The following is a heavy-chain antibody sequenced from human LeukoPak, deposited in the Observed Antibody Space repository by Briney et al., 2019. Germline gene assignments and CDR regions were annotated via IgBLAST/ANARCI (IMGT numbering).Heavy chain of an antibody. D-gene: IGHD4-11*01. CDR2: ISYDGSNK. CDR1: GFTFSSYG. CDR3: AKEGIARTTVTNYYYGMDV. J-gene: IGHJ6*02. Sequence: PGGSLRLSCAASGFTFSSYGMHWVRQAPGKGLEWVAVISYDGSNKYYADSVKGRFTISRDNSKNTLYLQMNSLRAEDTAVYYCAKEGIARTTVTNYYYGMDVWGQGPRSPSP. V-gene: IGHV3-30*18.